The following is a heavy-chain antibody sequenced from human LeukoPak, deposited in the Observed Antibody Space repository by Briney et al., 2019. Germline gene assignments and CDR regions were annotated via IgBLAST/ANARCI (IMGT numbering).Heavy chain of an antibody. CDR2: MKPDGSEK. V-gene: IGHV3-7*01. CDR1: GFTFSSYW. CDR3: ARGHGDYGIN. Sequence: SGGSLRLSCAVSGFTFSSYWMTWVRQAPGKGLEWVATMKPDGSEKYYVDSVKGRFTTSRDNAKNSLYLQMNSLRAEDTAVYYCARGHGDYGINWGQGTLVTVSS. J-gene: IGHJ4*02. D-gene: IGHD4-17*01.